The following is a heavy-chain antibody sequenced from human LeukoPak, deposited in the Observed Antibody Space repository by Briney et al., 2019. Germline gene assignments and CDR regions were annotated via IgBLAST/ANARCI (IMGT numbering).Heavy chain of an antibody. Sequence: GGSLRLSCAASGFTFSDYYMCWIRQAPGKGLEWVSFISSSGSTIYYADSVKGRFTISRDNAKNSLYLQMNSLRAEDAAVYYCARDLTAAANNWFDPWGQGTLVTVSS. CDR3: ARDLTAAANNWFDP. J-gene: IGHJ5*02. CDR2: ISSSGSTI. D-gene: IGHD2-2*01. CDR1: GFTFSDYY. V-gene: IGHV3-11*01.